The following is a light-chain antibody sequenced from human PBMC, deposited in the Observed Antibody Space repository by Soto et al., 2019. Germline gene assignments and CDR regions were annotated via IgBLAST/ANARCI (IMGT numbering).Light chain of an antibody. V-gene: IGKV3-20*01. CDR1: QTISGNY. J-gene: IGKJ5*01. CDR3: QHYGNSLIT. CDR2: GAS. Sequence: LVLTQSPGSLSLSVGERATFSCRASQTISGNYLAWYKQKPGQAPTLLLFGASSRATGVPDRFSGSGSGTDVAHTLTRLEPEDSAVYYCQHYGNSLITFGQGTRLEIK.